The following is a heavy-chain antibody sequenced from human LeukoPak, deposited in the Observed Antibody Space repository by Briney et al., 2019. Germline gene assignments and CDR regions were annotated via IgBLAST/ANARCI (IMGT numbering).Heavy chain of an antibody. CDR1: GGTFSSYA. CDR2: IIPILGIA. J-gene: IGHJ6*02. V-gene: IGHV1-69*04. Sequence: ASVKVSCKASGGTFSSYAISWVRQAPGQGLEWMGRIIPILGIANYAQKFQGRVTITADKSTSTVYMELSSLRSEDTAVYYCARDVGIGYYDSSGYYGMDVWGQGTTVTVSS. D-gene: IGHD3-22*01. CDR3: ARDVGIGYYDSSGYYGMDV.